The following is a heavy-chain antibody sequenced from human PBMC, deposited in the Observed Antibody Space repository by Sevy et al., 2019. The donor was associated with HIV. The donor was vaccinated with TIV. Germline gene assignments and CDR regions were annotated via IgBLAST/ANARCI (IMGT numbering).Heavy chain of an antibody. V-gene: IGHV5-51*01. CDR3: ARTGLELRPDAFDI. Sequence: GESLKISCKGSGYSFTSYWIGWVRQMPGKGLEWMGMIYPGDSNTRYSPSFQGQVTISDDKSISTAYLQWSSLTASDTAMYYCARTGLELRPDAFDIWGQGTMVTVSS. D-gene: IGHD1-7*01. CDR1: GYSFTSYW. CDR2: IYPGDSNT. J-gene: IGHJ3*02.